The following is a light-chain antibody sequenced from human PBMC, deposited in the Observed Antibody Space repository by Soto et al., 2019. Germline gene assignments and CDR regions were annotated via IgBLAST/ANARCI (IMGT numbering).Light chain of an antibody. CDR1: QNIRSW. V-gene: IGKV1-5*01. CDR2: DAS. J-gene: IGKJ1*01. Sequence: DIHMTQSPSSLSASLGDRVTITCRASQNIRSWLAWYQQKPGRVPKLLIFDASTLTSEAPSRFSGSGSGTEFTLTISNLQADDFATYYCKQFNHYSGSFGQGTKGEIK. CDR3: KQFNHYSGS.